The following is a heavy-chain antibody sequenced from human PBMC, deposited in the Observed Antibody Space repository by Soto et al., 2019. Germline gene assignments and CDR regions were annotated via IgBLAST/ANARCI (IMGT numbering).Heavy chain of an antibody. D-gene: IGHD5-12*01. CDR3: ARDVSGLNWFDP. CDR1: GFTFSSYW. Sequence: GGSLRLSCAASGFTFSSYWMSWVRQAPGKGLEWVSYISSSSSTIYYADSVKGRFTISRDNAKNSLYLQMNSLRDEDTAVYYCARDVSGLNWFDPWGQGTLVTV. J-gene: IGHJ5*02. CDR2: ISSSSSTI. V-gene: IGHV3-48*02.